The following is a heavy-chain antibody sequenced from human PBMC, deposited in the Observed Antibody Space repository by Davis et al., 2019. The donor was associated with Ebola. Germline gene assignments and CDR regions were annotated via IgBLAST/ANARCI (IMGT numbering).Heavy chain of an antibody. CDR3: ARGRHYYGSGRRNLLYY. Sequence: ASVKVSCKASGYTFTSYDINWVRQATGQGLEWMGWMNPNSGNTGYAQKFQGRVTITRNTSISTAYMELSSLRSEDTAVYYCARGRHYYGSGRRNLLYYWGQGTLVTVSS. D-gene: IGHD3-10*01. CDR2: MNPNSGNT. V-gene: IGHV1-8*03. J-gene: IGHJ4*02. CDR1: GYTFTSYD.